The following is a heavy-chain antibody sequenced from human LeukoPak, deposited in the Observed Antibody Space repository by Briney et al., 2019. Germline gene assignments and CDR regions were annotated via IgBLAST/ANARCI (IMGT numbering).Heavy chain of an antibody. CDR2: MYYSGGT. J-gene: IGHJ5*02. D-gene: IGHD3-22*01. CDR1: GGSISSSSYS. Sequence: SETLSLTCTVSGGSISSSSYSWVWIRQPPGKGLEWIGSMYYSGGTYYNPSLKSRVTYSVNTSENQFSLKLSSVTAADTAVYYCARSPYYSYYYDSSGYHAWGQGTLVTVSS. CDR3: ARSPYYSYYYDSSGYHA. V-gene: IGHV4-39*01.